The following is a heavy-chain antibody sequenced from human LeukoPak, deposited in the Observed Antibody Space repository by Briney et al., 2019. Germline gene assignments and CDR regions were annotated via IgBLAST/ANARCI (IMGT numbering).Heavy chain of an antibody. V-gene: IGHV3-64*01. CDR3: ARALGWASSGPIDY. CDR2: ISTDGGST. Sequence: GGSLRLSCKASGFTFNIYALHSVRQAPGKGLEYVSAISTDGGSTYYGNSVGGRFTISRDNSKNTLYLQMGSLRVEDMAVYYCARALGWASSGPIDYWGQGTLVSVFS. J-gene: IGHJ4*02. CDR1: GFTFNIYA. D-gene: IGHD3-22*01.